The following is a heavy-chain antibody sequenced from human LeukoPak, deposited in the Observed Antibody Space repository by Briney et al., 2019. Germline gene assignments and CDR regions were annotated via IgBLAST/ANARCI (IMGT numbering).Heavy chain of an antibody. V-gene: IGHV3-23*01. CDR3: AKLAKYFYGSETYYFFEH. CDR1: GFTFSSYG. J-gene: IGHJ4*02. Sequence: GGSLRLSCAASGFTFSSYGMSWVRQAPGKGLEWVSAISVSGGSTSYADSVKGRFTISRDNSKNTLYLQMNSLRVEDTAVYYCAKLAKYFYGSETYYFFEHWGQGTPVTASS. CDR2: ISVSGGST. D-gene: IGHD3-10*01.